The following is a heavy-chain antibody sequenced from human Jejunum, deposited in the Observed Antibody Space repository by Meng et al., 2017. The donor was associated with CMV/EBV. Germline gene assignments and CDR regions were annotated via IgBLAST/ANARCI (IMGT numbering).Heavy chain of an antibody. V-gene: IGHV3-48*04. D-gene: IGHD3-10*01. Sequence: NGHGVDGIRQGARKGLEWISSDNVGSTVISYAGSVRDRITISRDNTKNSLYLRMNSLRVEDTAVYYCAKRINLVRGRIMDYYAMDVWGQGTTVTVSS. CDR1: NGHG. CDR2: DNVGSTVI. J-gene: IGHJ6*02. CDR3: AKRINLVRGRIMDYYAMDV.